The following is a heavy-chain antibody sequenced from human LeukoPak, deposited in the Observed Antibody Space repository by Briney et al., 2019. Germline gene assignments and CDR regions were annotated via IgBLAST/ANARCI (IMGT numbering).Heavy chain of an antibody. J-gene: IGHJ4*02. CDR2: ISRSSSYT. V-gene: IGHV3-11*03. CDR3: AGGIAVAGTGFFDY. CDR1: GFTFSDYY. D-gene: IGHD6-19*01. Sequence: GGSLRLSCAASGFTFSDYYMNWIRQAPGKRLEWISTISRSSSYTKYADSVKGRFSISRDNAKNSLYLQMNSLGAEDTAVDYCAGGIAVAGTGFFDYWGQGTLVTVSS.